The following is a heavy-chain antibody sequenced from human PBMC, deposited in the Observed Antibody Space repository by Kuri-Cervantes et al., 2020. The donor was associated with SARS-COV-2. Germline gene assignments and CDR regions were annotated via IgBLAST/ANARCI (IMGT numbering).Heavy chain of an antibody. J-gene: IGHJ3*02. V-gene: IGHV4-59*08. CDR2: IYYSGST. CDR3: ARHIPYYDFWSGYYDAFDS. Sequence: ESLKISCTVSGGSISSYYWSWIRQPPGKGLEWIGYIYYSGSTNYNPSLKSRVTISVDTSKNQFSLKLSSVTAADTAVYYCARHIPYYDFWSGYYDAFDSWGQGTMVTVSS. D-gene: IGHD3-3*01. CDR1: GGSISSYY.